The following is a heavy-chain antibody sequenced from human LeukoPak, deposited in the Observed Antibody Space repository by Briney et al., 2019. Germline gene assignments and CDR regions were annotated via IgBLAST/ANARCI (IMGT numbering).Heavy chain of an antibody. V-gene: IGHV3-15*01. CDR1: GFAFANAW. J-gene: IGHJ4*02. CDR2: IKSKTDGGTI. CDR3: TTPGGCGQGYFDY. Sequence: GGSLRLSCAVCGFAFANAWMTWLRQAPGKGLEWLGRIKSKTDGGTIDYAAPVGGRFTVSRDDSKNTLYLQMNSLKTEDTAVYYCTTPGGCGQGYFDYWGQGTLVTVSS. D-gene: IGHD2-21*01.